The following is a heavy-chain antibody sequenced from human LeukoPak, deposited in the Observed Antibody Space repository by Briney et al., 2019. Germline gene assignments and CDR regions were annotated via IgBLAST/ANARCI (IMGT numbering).Heavy chain of an antibody. Sequence: SETLFLSCAVYGGSFSGYYWSWIRQPAGKGLEWIGEINHSGSTNYNPSLKSRVTISVDTSKNQFSLNLRSVTAADTAVYYCARWGSADYGDYWGQGTLVTVSS. CDR3: ARWGSADYGDY. J-gene: IGHJ4*02. CDR2: INHSGST. CDR1: GGSFSGYY. V-gene: IGHV4-34*01. D-gene: IGHD3-16*01.